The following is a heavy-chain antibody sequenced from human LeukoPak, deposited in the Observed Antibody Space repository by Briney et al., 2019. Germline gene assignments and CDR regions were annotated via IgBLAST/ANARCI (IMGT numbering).Heavy chain of an antibody. CDR3: ARDPQLGPFDY. J-gene: IGHJ4*02. CDR2: IYTSGRT. CDR1: GGSISSYY. D-gene: IGHD6-6*01. Sequence: NPSETLSLTCAASGGSISSYYWSWIRQPAGKGLEWIGRIYTSGRTNYNPSLKSRVTMSVDTSKKQFSLKLSSVTAADTAVYYCARDPQLGPFDYWGQGTLVTVSS. V-gene: IGHV4-4*07.